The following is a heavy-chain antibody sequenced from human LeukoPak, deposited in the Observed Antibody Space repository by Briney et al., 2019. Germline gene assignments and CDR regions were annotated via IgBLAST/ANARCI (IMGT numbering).Heavy chain of an antibody. V-gene: IGHV1-2*02. J-gene: IGHJ4*02. CDR2: INPNSGGT. CDR1: GYTFTGYY. Sequence: ASVKVSCKASGYTFTGYYMHWVRQAPGQGLEWMGWINPNSGGTNYAQKFQGRVTMTRDTSISTAYMELSRLRSDDTAVYYCARVWRNTMVRGVIIGEYYFDYWGQGTLVTVPS. D-gene: IGHD3-10*01. CDR3: ARVWRNTMVRGVIIGEYYFDY.